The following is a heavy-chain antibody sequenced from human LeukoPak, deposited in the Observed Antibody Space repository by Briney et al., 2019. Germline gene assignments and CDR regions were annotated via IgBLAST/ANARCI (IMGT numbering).Heavy chain of an antibody. CDR2: FDPEDGET. J-gene: IGHJ3*02. Sequence: ASVKVSCKVSGYTPTELSMRWVRQAPGKGLEWMGGFDPEDGETIYAQKFQGRVTMTEDTSTDTAYMELSSLRSEDTAVYYCATVVVVTSPHAFDIWGQGTMVTVSS. CDR3: ATVVVVTSPHAFDI. V-gene: IGHV1-24*01. D-gene: IGHD3-22*01. CDR1: GYTPTELS.